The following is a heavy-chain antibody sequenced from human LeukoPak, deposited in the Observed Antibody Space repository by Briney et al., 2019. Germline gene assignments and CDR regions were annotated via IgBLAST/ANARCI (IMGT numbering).Heavy chain of an antibody. CDR1: GFTFSNYA. J-gene: IGHJ4*02. D-gene: IGHD2-2*01. CDR2: ISGSGGVT. V-gene: IGHV3-23*01. Sequence: GGSLRLSCAASGFTFSNYAMSWVRQAPGKGLEWASTISGSGGVTYYADSVKGRFTISRDNSKNTLFLQMNSLRAEDTAVYYCAASPSYWGQGTLVTVSS. CDR3: AASPSY.